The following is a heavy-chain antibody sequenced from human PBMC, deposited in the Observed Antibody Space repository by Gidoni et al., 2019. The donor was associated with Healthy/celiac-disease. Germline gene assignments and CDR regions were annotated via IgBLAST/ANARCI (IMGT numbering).Heavy chain of an antibody. CDR1: GGSISSGGYY. V-gene: IGHV4-31*03. Sequence: QVQLQESGPGLVQPSQTLSLTCTVSGGSISSGGYYWSWIRQHPGKGLEWIGYIYYSGSTYYNPSLKSRVTISVDTSKNQFSLKLSAVTAADTAGYYCARGDTAMDLDYWGQGTLVTVSS. J-gene: IGHJ4*02. CDR3: ARGDTAMDLDY. CDR2: IYYSGST. D-gene: IGHD5-18*01.